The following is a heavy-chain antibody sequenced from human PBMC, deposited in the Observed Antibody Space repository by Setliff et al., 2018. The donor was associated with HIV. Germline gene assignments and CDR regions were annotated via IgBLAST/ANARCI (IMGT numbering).Heavy chain of an antibody. D-gene: IGHD3-22*01. Sequence: ASVKVSCKASGYTFTTYAMHWVRQAPGQRLEWMGWIDAGNGNTKYSQKFQGRVTITRDTSASTAYLELSSLRSEDTAVYYCARVDYYDSSGYWHFDYWGQGTLVTVSS. J-gene: IGHJ4*02. CDR3: ARVDYYDSSGYWHFDY. CDR1: GYTFTTYA. CDR2: IDAGNGNT. V-gene: IGHV1-3*01.